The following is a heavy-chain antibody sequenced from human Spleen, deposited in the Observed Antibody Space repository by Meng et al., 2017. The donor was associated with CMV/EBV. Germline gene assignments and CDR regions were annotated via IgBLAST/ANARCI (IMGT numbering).Heavy chain of an antibody. D-gene: IGHD2-2*01. V-gene: IGHV3-74*01. CDR1: GFTFSTYW. CDR3: ARGGCSTTCFSY. J-gene: IGHJ4*02. Sequence: GGSLRLSCAASGFTFSTYWMHWVRQAPGKGLVWVSRINSDGSSTSYADSVKGRFTISRDNAKNTLYLQMNSLRAEDTAVYYCARGGCSTTCFSYWGQGTLVTVSS. CDR2: INSDGSST.